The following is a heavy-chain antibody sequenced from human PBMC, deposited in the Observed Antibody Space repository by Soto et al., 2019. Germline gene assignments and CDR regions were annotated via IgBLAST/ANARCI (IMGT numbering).Heavy chain of an antibody. J-gene: IGHJ4*02. D-gene: IGHD6-19*01. V-gene: IGHV3-23*01. CDR3: AKEGEHSSGWANFDY. CDR2: ISGSGVST. CDR1: GFIFSSYA. Sequence: PGGSLRLSCAASGFIFSSYAMSWVRQAPGKGLEWVSAISGSGVSTYYADSVKGRFTISRDNSKNTLYLQMNSLRAEDTAVYYCAKEGEHSSGWANFDYWGQGTLVTVSS.